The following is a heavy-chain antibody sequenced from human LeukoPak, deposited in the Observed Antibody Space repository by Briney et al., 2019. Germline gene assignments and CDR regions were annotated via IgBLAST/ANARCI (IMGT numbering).Heavy chain of an antibody. Sequence: PSETLSLTCTVSGGSISSSSYYWGWIRQPPGKGLEWIGTIYYTGSAYYNPSLKSRVTISVDTSKNQFSLNLNSVTAADTAICYCAREVAAASENWGQGTLVTVSS. CDR2: IYYTGSA. J-gene: IGHJ4*02. D-gene: IGHD2-2*01. V-gene: IGHV4-39*02. CDR3: AREVAAASEN. CDR1: GGSISSSSYY.